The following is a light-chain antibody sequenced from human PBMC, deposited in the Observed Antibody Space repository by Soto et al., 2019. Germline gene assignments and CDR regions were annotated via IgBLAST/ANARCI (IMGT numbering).Light chain of an antibody. Sequence: EIVLTQSPGTLSLSPGERATLSCRASQSVSSSLAWYQQKPGQAPRLLIYGASTRATGIPAGFSGSGSGTEFTLTISSLQSEDFAVYYCQHYNNWPLTFGGGTKVDIK. J-gene: IGKJ4*01. CDR3: QHYNNWPLT. V-gene: IGKV3-15*01. CDR1: QSVSSS. CDR2: GAS.